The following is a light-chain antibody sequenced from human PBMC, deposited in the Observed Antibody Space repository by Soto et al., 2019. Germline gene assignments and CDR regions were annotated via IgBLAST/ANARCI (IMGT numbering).Light chain of an antibody. CDR3: SSYTSSSILV. J-gene: IGLJ1*01. CDR1: SSDVGGYNY. V-gene: IGLV2-14*01. Sequence: QSALTQPASVSGSPGQSITISFTGTSSDVGGYNYVSWYQQHPGKAPKLLIYDVSNRPSGVSNRFSGSKSGNTASLTISGLQAEDEADYYCSSYTSSSILVFGTGTKLTVL. CDR2: DVS.